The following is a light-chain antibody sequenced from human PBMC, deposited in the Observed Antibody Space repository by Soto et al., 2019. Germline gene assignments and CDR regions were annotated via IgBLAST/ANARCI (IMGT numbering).Light chain of an antibody. CDR2: GAS. Sequence: EIVLTQSPGTLSLSPGERATLSCRASQSVSNNYLAWYQQKPGQAPRLLIYGASNRATDIPTRFSGSGSGTEFTLTISSLQSEDFAVYYCQQYNNWPPLTFGGGTKVDIK. V-gene: IGKV3-15*01. J-gene: IGKJ4*01. CDR1: QSVSNN. CDR3: QQYNNWPPLT.